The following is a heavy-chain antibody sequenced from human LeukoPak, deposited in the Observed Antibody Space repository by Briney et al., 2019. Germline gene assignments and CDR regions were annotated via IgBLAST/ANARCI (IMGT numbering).Heavy chain of an antibody. Sequence: ASVKVSCKASGYIFTGYYIHWVRQAPGQGLEWMGWINSNTGDTGYAQKFQGRVTMTRDTSISTLYMDLSSLRSDDAAVYYCARYSLRSNWHFDYWGQGTLVTVSS. CDR2: INSNTGDT. CDR3: ARYSLRSNWHFDY. CDR1: GYIFTGYY. J-gene: IGHJ4*02. V-gene: IGHV1-2*02. D-gene: IGHD1-1*01.